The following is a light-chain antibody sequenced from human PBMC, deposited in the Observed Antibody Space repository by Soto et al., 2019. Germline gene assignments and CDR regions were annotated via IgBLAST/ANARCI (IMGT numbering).Light chain of an antibody. J-gene: IGKJ1*01. CDR3: HQRQSWPRT. Sequence: EIVLTQSPATLSSFPGDRVTLSCRASQYINTRLAWHQHRPGQAPGLLIYQTSIRAAGIPARFSASGTGTDFTLTISDVQPEDFAVYYCHQRQSWPRTFGQGTKVDIK. CDR2: QTS. V-gene: IGKV3-11*01. CDR1: QYINTR.